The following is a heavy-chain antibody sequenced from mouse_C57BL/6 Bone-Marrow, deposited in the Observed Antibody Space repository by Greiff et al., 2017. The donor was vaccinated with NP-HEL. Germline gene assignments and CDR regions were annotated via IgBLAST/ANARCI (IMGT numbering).Heavy chain of an antibody. D-gene: IGHD1-1*01. J-gene: IGHJ1*03. CDR1: GFTFSSYA. CDR2: ISDGGSYT. V-gene: IGHV5-4*03. CDR3: ARDGGYYYGSTYWYFDV. Sequence: DVKLVESGGGLVKPGGSLKLSCAASGFTFSSYAMSWVRQTPEKRLEWVATISDGGSYTYYPDNVKGRFTISRDNAKNNLYLQMSHLKSEDTAMYYFARDGGYYYGSTYWYFDVWGTGTTVTVSS.